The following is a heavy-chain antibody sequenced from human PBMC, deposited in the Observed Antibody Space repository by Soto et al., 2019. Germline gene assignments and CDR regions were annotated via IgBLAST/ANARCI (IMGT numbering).Heavy chain of an antibody. Sequence: QVQLQESGPGLVKPSQTLSLTCTVSGGSISSGGYYWSWIRQHPGKGLEWIGYIYYSGSTYYNPSLKSRVTLSVDTSKNQFSLKLSSVTAADTAVYYCARQYSSSWYGEEDYYYGMDVWGQGTTVTVSS. J-gene: IGHJ6*02. CDR3: ARQYSSSWYGEEDYYYGMDV. CDR1: GGSISSGGYY. CDR2: IYYSGST. V-gene: IGHV4-31*03. D-gene: IGHD6-13*01.